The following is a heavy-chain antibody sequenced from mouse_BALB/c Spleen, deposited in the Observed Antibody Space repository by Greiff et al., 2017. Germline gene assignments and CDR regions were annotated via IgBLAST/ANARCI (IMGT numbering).Heavy chain of an antibody. J-gene: IGHJ2*01. Sequence: EVKLMESGGDLVKPGGSLKLSCAASGFTFSSYGMSWVRQTPDKRLEWVATISSGGSYTYYPDSVKGRFTISRDNAKNTLYLQMSSLKSEDTAMYYCARRVLTGNYFDYWGQGTTLTVSS. CDR2: ISSGGSYT. V-gene: IGHV5-6*02. CDR1: GFTFSSYG. CDR3: ARRVLTGNYFDY. D-gene: IGHD4-1*01.